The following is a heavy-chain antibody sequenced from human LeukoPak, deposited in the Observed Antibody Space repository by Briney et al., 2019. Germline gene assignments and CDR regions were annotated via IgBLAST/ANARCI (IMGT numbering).Heavy chain of an antibody. J-gene: IGHJ4*02. V-gene: IGHV3-15*01. D-gene: IGHD2-21*01. CDR3: TAGELN. CDR2: SKGKTDAETI. CDR1: GFTFTNAR. Sequence: GGSLPLSCAPSGFTFTNARMTWVRQAPGQGLEGVGRSKGKTDAETIDYAAPVKSRFTITRDDSKNTLYLQLSSLKTDDTAVYYCTAGELNWGQGTLVTVSS.